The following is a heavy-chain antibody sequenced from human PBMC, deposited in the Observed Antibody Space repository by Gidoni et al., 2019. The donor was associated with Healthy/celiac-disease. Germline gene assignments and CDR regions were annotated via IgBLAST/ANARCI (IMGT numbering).Heavy chain of an antibody. CDR3: AKAPSSATNLFDY. J-gene: IGHJ4*02. D-gene: IGHD3-10*01. Sequence: EVQLLESGGVVVQPGGPLRLSCAASGFTFDDYTMHWVRQAPGKGLEWVSLISWDGGSTYYADSVKGRFTISRDNSKNSLYLQMNSLRTEDTALYYCAKAPSSATNLFDYWGQGTLVTVSS. V-gene: IGHV3-43*01. CDR1: GFTFDDYT. CDR2: ISWDGGST.